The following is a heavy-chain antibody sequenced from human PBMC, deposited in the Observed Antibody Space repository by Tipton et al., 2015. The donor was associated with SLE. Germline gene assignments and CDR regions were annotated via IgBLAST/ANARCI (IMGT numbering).Heavy chain of an antibody. V-gene: IGHV4-39*07. CDR2: MYYSGST. CDR3: ARSTGNPLPLDL. Sequence: TLSLTCTVSGDSISSSSYYWGWIRQPPGKGLEWIGSMYYSGSTYYNPSLKSRVTISVDTSKNQFSLKLRSVTAADTAVYYCARSTGNPLPLDLWGQGTLVSVSS. J-gene: IGHJ5*02. D-gene: IGHD5/OR15-5a*01. CDR1: GDSISSSSYY.